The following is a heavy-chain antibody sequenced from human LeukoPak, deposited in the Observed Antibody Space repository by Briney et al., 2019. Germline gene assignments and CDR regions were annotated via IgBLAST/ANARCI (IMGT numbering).Heavy chain of an antibody. CDR3: ATAYSGSYYSSDY. CDR2: IIPILGIA. Sequence: GASVKVSCKASGYTFTTYAISWVRQAPGQGLEWMGRIIPILGIANYAQKFQGRVTITADKSTSTAYMELSSLRSEDTAVYYCATAYSGSYYSSDYWGQGTLVTVSS. CDR1: GYTFTTYA. D-gene: IGHD1-26*01. V-gene: IGHV1-69*04. J-gene: IGHJ4*02.